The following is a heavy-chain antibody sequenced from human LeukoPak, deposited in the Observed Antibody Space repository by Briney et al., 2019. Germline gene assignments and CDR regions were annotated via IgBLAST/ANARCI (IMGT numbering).Heavy chain of an antibody. CDR2: IYYSGST. CDR1: GGSISSYY. Sequence: PSETLSLTCTVSGGSISSYYWSWIRQPPGKGLEWIGYIYYSGSTNYNPSLKSRVTISVDTSKNQFSLKLSSVTAADTAVHYCARELANWFDPWGQGTLVTVSS. J-gene: IGHJ5*02. CDR3: ARELANWFDP. D-gene: IGHD1-1*01. V-gene: IGHV4-59*01.